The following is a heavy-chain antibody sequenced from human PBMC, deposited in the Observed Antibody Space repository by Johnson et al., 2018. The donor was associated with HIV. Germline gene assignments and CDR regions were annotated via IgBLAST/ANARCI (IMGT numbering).Heavy chain of an antibody. CDR1: GFTFSSYA. Sequence: VQLVESGGSLVKPGGSLSLSCAASGFTFSSYAMSWVRQAPGKGLEWVAVIWYDGSNKYYADSVKGRFTISRDNSKNTLYLQMNSLRAEDTAVYYCAKGLIVVAGLDAFDIWGQGTMVTVSS. CDR3: AKGLIVVAGLDAFDI. CDR2: IWYDGSNK. J-gene: IGHJ3*02. D-gene: IGHD2-2*01. V-gene: IGHV3-30*02.